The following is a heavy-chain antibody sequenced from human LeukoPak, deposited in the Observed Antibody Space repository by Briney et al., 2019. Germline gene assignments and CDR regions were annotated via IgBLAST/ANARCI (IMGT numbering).Heavy chain of an antibody. Sequence: AGGSLRLSCAASGFTFSSYAMSWVRQAPGKGLEWVSAISGSGGSTYYADSVKGRFTISRDNSKNTLYLQMNSLRAEDTAVYYCAKLSGAIWGSYRFPDYWGQGTLVTASS. J-gene: IGHJ4*02. CDR1: GFTFSSYA. CDR3: AKLSGAIWGSYRFPDY. V-gene: IGHV3-23*01. CDR2: ISGSGGST. D-gene: IGHD3-16*02.